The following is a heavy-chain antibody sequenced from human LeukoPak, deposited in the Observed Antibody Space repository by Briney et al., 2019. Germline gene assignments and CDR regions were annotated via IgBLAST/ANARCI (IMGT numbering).Heavy chain of an antibody. V-gene: IGHV4-34*01. CDR3: ARRVGYDYVWGSYRYTHPFDY. D-gene: IGHD3-16*02. Sequence: PSETLSLTCAVYGGSFSGYYWSWIRQPPGKGLEWIGEINHSGSTNYNPSLKSRVTISVDTSKNQFSLKLSSVTAADTAVYYCARRVGYDYVWGSYRYTHPFDYWGQGTLVTVSS. CDR1: GGSFSGYY. J-gene: IGHJ4*02. CDR2: INHSGST.